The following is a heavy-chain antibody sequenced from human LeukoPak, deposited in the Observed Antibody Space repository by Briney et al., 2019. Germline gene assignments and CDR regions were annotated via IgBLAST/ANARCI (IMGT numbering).Heavy chain of an antibody. Sequence: QSGGSLRLSCAASGFTFSSYAMHWVRQAPGKGLEWVANIKKDGSEKYYVDSVKGRFTISRDNAKNSLYLQMNSLRAEDTAVYYCARDLYRIVVVPHYFDYWGQGTLVTVSS. CDR3: ARDLYRIVVVPHYFDY. J-gene: IGHJ4*02. D-gene: IGHD3-22*01. V-gene: IGHV3-7*01. CDR2: IKKDGSEK. CDR1: GFTFSSYA.